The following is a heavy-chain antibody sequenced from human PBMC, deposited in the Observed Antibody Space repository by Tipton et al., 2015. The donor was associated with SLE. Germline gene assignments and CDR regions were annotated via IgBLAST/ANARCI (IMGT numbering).Heavy chain of an antibody. D-gene: IGHD3-3*01. Sequence: TLSLTCTVSGGSISSGSYYWSWIRQPTGKGLEWIEYIYYSGSTNYNPSLKSRVTISVDTSKNQFSLKLSSVTAADTAVYYCARVGTIFGVVFYYMDVWGKGTTVTVSS. V-gene: IGHV4-61*01. J-gene: IGHJ6*03. CDR1: GGSISSGSYY. CDR3: ARVGTIFGVVFYYMDV. CDR2: IYYSGST.